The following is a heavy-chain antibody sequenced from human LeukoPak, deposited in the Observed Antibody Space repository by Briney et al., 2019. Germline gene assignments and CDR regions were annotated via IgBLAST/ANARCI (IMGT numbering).Heavy chain of an antibody. CDR2: ISYDGSNK. CDR1: GFTFSSYA. V-gene: IGHV3-30-3*01. J-gene: IGHJ4*02. D-gene: IGHD3-9*01. Sequence: GRSLRLSCAASGFTFSSYAMHWVRQAPGKGLEWVAVISYDGSNKYYADPVKGRFTISRDNSKNTLYLQMNSLRAEDTAVYYCAGLPYYDILTGYTPFDYWGQGTLVTVSS. CDR3: AGLPYYDILTGYTPFDY.